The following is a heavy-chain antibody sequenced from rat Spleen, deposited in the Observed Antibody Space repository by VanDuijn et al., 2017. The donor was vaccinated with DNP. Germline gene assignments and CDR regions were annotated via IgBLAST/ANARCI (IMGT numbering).Heavy chain of an antibody. CDR2: ISTGGGNT. CDR1: GFTFSDYA. V-gene: IGHV5S23*01. Sequence: EVQLVESGGGLVQPGNSLKVSCAASGFTFSDYAMAWVRQSPKKGLEWVASISTGGGNTYYRDSVKGRFTISRDNAKSTLYLQVNSLRSEDTATYYCARHRTIMPYYYAMDAWGQGASVTVSS. CDR3: ARHRTIMPYYYAMDA. D-gene: IGHD1-12*01. J-gene: IGHJ4*01.